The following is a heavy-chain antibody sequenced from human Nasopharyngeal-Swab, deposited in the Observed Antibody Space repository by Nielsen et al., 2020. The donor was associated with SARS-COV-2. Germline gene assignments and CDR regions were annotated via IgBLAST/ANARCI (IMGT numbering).Heavy chain of an antibody. CDR2: IYYSGST. CDR1: GGSISSYY. V-gene: IGHV4-59*01. Sequence: SETLSLTCTVSGGSISSYYWSWVRQPPGKGLEWIGYIYYSGSTNYNPSLKSRVTISVDTSKNQFSLQQSSVTAADTAVYYCARILTIFGVVASYYFDYWGQGTLVTVSS. CDR3: ARILTIFGVVASYYFDY. D-gene: IGHD3-3*01. J-gene: IGHJ4*02.